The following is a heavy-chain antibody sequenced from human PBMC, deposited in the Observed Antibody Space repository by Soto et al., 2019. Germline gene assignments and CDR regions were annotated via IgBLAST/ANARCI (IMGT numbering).Heavy chain of an antibody. CDR1: GGSLSNYA. J-gene: IGHJ4*02. Sequence: QVQLVQSGAEVRKPGSSVKVSCTASGGSLSNYAISWVRQAPGQGLEWMGGIIGVYGAANAAQKFQGRVTITADESTNAAYMELTSLKSEDTAVYYCARTIMGTTTAYFDSWGQGTLVIVSS. CDR3: ARTIMGTTTAYFDS. D-gene: IGHD1-26*01. CDR2: IIGVYGAA. V-gene: IGHV1-69*01.